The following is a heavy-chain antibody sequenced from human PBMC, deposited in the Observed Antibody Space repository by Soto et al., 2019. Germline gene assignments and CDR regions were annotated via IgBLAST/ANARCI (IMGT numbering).Heavy chain of an antibody. CDR3: ARVTFGGVIRY. J-gene: IGHJ4*02. Sequence: QVQLQQWGAGLLKPSETLSLTCAVYGGSFSGYYWSWIRQLPGKGLVWIGEINNSGSTNYNPSLKSRVTISVDTSKNQFSLKLSSVTAADTAVYYCARVTFGGVIRYWGQGTLVTVSS. CDR2: INNSGST. CDR1: GGSFSGYY. V-gene: IGHV4-34*01. D-gene: IGHD3-16*01.